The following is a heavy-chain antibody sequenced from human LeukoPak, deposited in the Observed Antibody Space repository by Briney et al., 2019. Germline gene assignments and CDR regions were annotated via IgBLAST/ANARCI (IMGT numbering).Heavy chain of an antibody. V-gene: IGHV3-15*01. CDR1: GFTFSNAW. J-gene: IGHJ6*03. CDR2: IKSKTDGGTT. Sequence: GGSLRLSCAASGFTFSNAWMSWVPQAPGKGLEWVGRIKSKTDGGTTDCAAPVKGRFTISRDDSKNTLYLQMNSLKTEDTAVYYCTTDSRWLQPTSMDVWGKGTTVTVSS. D-gene: IGHD5-24*01. CDR3: TTDSRWLQPTSMDV.